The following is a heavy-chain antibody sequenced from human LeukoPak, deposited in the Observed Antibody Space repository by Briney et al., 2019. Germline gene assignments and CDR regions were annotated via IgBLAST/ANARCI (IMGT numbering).Heavy chain of an antibody. CDR1: GGSISSYY. V-gene: IGHV4-59*08. Sequence: LETLSLTCTVSGGSISSYYWSWIRQPPGKGLEWIGYIYYSGSTNYNPSLKSRVTISVDTSKNQFSLKLSSVTAADTAVYYCARQSYDILTGTYDAFDIWGQGTMVTVSS. J-gene: IGHJ3*02. D-gene: IGHD3-9*01. CDR3: ARQSYDILTGTYDAFDI. CDR2: IYYSGST.